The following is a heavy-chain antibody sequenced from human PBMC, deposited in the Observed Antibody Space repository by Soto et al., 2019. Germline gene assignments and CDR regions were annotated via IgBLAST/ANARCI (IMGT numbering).Heavy chain of an antibody. CDR2: INSDGNRT. Sequence: EVQLVESGGGLVQPGGSLRLSCAASGFTFSSYWMHWVRQAPGKGLVWVSRINSDGNRTNYADSVKGRFTISRDNAKNTLYLQMNSLRAEETAVYYCARGVRGAYGLDIWGQGTMVTVSS. CDR1: GFTFSSYW. D-gene: IGHD2-21*01. V-gene: IGHV3-74*01. CDR3: ARGVRGAYGLDI. J-gene: IGHJ3*02.